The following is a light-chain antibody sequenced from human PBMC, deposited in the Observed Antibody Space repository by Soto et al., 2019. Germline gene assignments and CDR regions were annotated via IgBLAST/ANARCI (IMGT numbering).Light chain of an antibody. CDR1: SSDVGGYNY. CDR2: EVS. J-gene: IGLJ1*01. V-gene: IGLV2-14*01. CDR3: SSYTTSSTYV. Sequence: QSALTQPASVSGSPGQSTTISCTGTSSDVGGYNYVSWYQQHPGKAPKLMIYEVSNRPSGVSSRFSGSKSGNTASLTISGLQAEDEADYYCSSYTTSSTYVLGTGTKVTVL.